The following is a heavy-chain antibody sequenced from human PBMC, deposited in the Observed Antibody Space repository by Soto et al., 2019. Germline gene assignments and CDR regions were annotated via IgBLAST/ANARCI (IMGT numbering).Heavy chain of an antibody. V-gene: IGHV3-23*01. CDR2: ISGSGGST. CDR3: ARRSSSWYFDY. Sequence: EVQLLESGGGLVQPGGSLRLSCAASGFTFGSYAMNWVRQAPGKGLEWVSVISGSGGSTYYADSVKGRFTISRVNSKNTHYLQMNSLRAEDTAVYYCARRSSSWYFDYWGQGTLVTVSS. CDR1: GFTFGSYA. J-gene: IGHJ4*02. D-gene: IGHD6-13*01.